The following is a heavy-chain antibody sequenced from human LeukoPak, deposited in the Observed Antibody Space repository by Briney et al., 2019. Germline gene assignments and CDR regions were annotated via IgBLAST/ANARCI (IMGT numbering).Heavy chain of an antibody. D-gene: IGHD6-19*01. CDR3: AREGAGSGWYYPSTSGYFDY. J-gene: IGHJ4*02. CDR1: GYTFTSYG. Sequence: GASVKVSCKSSGYTFTSYGISWVRQAPGQGLEWMGWISAYNGNTNYAQKLQGRVTMTTDTSTSTAYMELRSLRSDDTAVYYCAREGAGSGWYYPSTSGYFDYWGQGTLVTVSS. CDR2: ISAYNGNT. V-gene: IGHV1-18*01.